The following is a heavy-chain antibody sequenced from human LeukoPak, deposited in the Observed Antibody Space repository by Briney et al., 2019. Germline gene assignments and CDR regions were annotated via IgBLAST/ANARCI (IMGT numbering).Heavy chain of an antibody. V-gene: IGHV3-7*03. CDR1: GLTVNNHW. J-gene: IGHJ5*02. D-gene: IGHD5-18*01. CDR2: IREERGQE. CDR3: ASLDTAKQPLANH. Sequence: GGSLRLSCVASGLTVNNHWMSWVRQAPGKGLEWVANIREERGQEYYVDSVKGRFTISKNSAKNSLYLQMNTLRVEDTATYYCASLDTAKQPLANHWGQGTLVTVSS.